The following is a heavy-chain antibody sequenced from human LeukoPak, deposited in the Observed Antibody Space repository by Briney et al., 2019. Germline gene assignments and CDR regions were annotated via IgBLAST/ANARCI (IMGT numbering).Heavy chain of an antibody. D-gene: IGHD2-2*01. Sequence: SETLSLTCTVSGGSISSHYWSWIRQPPGKGLEWIGEINHSGSTNYNPSLKSRVTISVDTSKNQFSLKLSSVTAADTAVYYCARHSVEDVVPAAMNRVCYYGMDVWGQGTTVTVSS. CDR2: INHSGST. V-gene: IGHV4-34*01. J-gene: IGHJ6*02. CDR3: ARHSVEDVVPAAMNRVCYYGMDV. CDR1: GGSISSHY.